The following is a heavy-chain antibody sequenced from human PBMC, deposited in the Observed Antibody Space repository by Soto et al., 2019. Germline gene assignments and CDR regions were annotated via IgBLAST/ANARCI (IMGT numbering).Heavy chain of an antibody. CDR1: TEALRGYY. CDR2: ISQSGFT. D-gene: IGHD6-19*01. CDR3: ASGRLSRGRYSYFDP. Sequence: QVQLQQRGAGLLRPSETLSLTCAVSTEALRGYYWTWIRQSPGKGLEWIGEISQSGFTNYNPSLARLVTLYVDTSKSEFSPHLTSLFAAHTARYYCASGRLSRGRYSYFDPWGQGTPVTVSS. J-gene: IGHJ5*02. V-gene: IGHV4-34*01.